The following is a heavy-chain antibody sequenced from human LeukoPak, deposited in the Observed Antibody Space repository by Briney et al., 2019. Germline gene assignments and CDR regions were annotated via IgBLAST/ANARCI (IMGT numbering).Heavy chain of an antibody. CDR3: ARGRGGGYNYRNWFDP. V-gene: IGHV4-34*01. CDR1: GGSFSGYY. Sequence: SSETLSLTCAVYGGSFSGYYWSWIRQPPGKGLEWIGEINHSGSTNYNPSLKSRVTISVDTSKNQFSLKLSSVTAADTAVYYCARGRGGGYNYRNWFDPWGQGTLVTVSS. D-gene: IGHD5-24*01. CDR2: INHSGST. J-gene: IGHJ5*02.